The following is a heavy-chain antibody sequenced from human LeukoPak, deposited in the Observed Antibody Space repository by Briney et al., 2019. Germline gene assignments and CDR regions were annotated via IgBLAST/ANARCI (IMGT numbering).Heavy chain of an antibody. CDR1: GGSISPYY. Sequence: PSETLSLTCVVSGGSISPYYWSWIRQSPAKGLEWIGYIDPSGSASYNPSLKSRVTIFVDTSKNIVSLILTSVSASDTAIYYCARDHWLFSSKTWYYYGMDVWGQGTTVTVSS. V-gene: IGHV4-59*01. D-gene: IGHD3-9*01. CDR3: ARDHWLFSSKTWYYYGMDV. J-gene: IGHJ6*02. CDR2: IDPSGSA.